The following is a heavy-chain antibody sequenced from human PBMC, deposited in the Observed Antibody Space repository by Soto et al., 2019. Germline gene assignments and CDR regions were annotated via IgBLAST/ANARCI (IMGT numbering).Heavy chain of an antibody. V-gene: IGHV1-3*05. CDR1: GYTLRSYA. CDR3: AREDTPMVLDY. Sequence: QVQLVQSGAEEKKPGASVKVSCKASGYTLRSYAIHWVRQAPGQRLEWMGWINAGNGHTMYSQKFQGRVIITRDTSASTAYMELSSLRSEDTAVYYCAREDTPMVLDYWGQGTLVTVSS. J-gene: IGHJ4*02. D-gene: IGHD5-18*01. CDR2: INAGNGHT.